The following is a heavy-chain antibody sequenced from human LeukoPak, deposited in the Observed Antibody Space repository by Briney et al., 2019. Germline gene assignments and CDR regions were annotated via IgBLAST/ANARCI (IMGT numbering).Heavy chain of an antibody. CDR2: ISSSSSYT. J-gene: IGHJ4*02. D-gene: IGHD1-1*01. CDR1: GFTFSDYY. CDR3: ARGTGTTAYFDY. Sequence: SGGPLRLSCEASGFTFSDYYMSWVRQAPGKGLEWVSYISSSSSYTKYADSVKGRFTISRDSAKNSLYLQVNSLRAEDTAVYYCARGTGTTAYFDYWGQGTLVTVSS. V-gene: IGHV3-11*06.